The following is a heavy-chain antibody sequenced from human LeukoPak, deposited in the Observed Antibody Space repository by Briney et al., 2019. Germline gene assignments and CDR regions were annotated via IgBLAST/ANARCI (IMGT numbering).Heavy chain of an antibody. J-gene: IGHJ3*02. V-gene: IGHV4-30-2*01. CDR3: ARDLLWEGGAFDT. D-gene: IGHD1-26*01. CDR1: GGSVSSDSSY. CDR2: IYHSGST. Sequence: PSETLSLTCSVSGGSVSSDSSYWGLIRQPPGKGLEWIGYIYHSGSTYYNPSLKSRVTISVDRSKNQFSLKLSSVTAADTAVYYCARDLLWEGGAFDTWGQGTMVTVSS.